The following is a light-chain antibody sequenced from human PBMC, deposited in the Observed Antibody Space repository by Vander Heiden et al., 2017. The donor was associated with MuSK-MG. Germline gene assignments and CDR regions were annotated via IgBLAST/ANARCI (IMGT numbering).Light chain of an antibody. V-gene: IGLV2-14*01. CDR1: SSDVGGYNY. Sequence: PGQSITISCTGTSSDVGGYNYVSWYQQHPGKAPKLMIYEVSNRPSGVSNRFSGFKSGNTASLTISGLQAEDEADYYCSSYTSSSTLDVVFGGGTKLTVL. J-gene: IGLJ2*01. CDR2: EVS. CDR3: SSYTSSSTLDVV.